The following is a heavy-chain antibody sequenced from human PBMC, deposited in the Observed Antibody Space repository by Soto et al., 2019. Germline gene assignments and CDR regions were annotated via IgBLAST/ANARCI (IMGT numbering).Heavy chain of an antibody. J-gene: IGHJ5*02. CDR1: GGSISTYY. CDR3: ARASGCSGDSCAFDP. CDR2: IYYTGST. Sequence: PSETLSLTCTVSGGSISTYYWSWIRQPPGKGLEWIGYIYYTGSTNYNPSLKSRVTISVDTSKNQFSLKLSSVTAADTAVYYCARASGCSGDSCAFDPWGQVTLVTVS. V-gene: IGHV4-59*01. D-gene: IGHD2-15*01.